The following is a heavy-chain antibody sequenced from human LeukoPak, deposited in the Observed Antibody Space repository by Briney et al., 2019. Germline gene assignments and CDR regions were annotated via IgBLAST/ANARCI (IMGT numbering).Heavy chain of an antibody. J-gene: IGHJ4*02. CDR1: GFSFSHYG. D-gene: IGHD3-10*01. Sequence: GGSLRLSCAASGFSFSHYGMNRVRQAPGKGLEWVSGISWNSGSIGYADSVKGRFTISRDNAKNSLYLQMNSLRAEDMALYYCGKGSQGYYGSSIDYWGQGTLVTVSS. CDR3: GKGSQGYYGSSIDY. CDR2: ISWNSGSI. V-gene: IGHV3-9*03.